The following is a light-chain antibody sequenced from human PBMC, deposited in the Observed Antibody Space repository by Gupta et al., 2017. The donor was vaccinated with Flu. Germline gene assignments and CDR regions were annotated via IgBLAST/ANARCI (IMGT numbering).Light chain of an antibody. CDR2: AAS. CDR3: LQDYNYPYT. Sequence: GDRVTITCRASQGIRNDLGWYQQKPGKAPKLLIYAASSLQSGVPSRFSGSGSGTDFTLTISSLQPEDFATYFCLQDYNYPYTFGQGTKLEIK. V-gene: IGKV1-6*01. J-gene: IGKJ2*01. CDR1: QGIRND.